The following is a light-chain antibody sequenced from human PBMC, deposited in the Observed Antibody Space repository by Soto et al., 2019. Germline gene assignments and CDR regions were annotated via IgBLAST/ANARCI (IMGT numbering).Light chain of an antibody. Sequence: VLTQSQATLSVSLGERATLSFRASQSVKSKLAWYQQKPGQAPRLLIYGASTRATGIPARFSGSGSGTEFTLTISSLQSGDFAVHYCQQYNNWPPITFGQRTLPEV. CDR2: GAS. J-gene: IGKJ5*01. V-gene: IGKV3-15*01. CDR1: QSVKSK. CDR3: QQYNNWPPIT.